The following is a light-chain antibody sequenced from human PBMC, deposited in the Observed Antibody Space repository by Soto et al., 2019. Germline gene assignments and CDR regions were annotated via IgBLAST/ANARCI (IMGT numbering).Light chain of an antibody. CDR2: DAS. CDR1: QSVSSY. CDR3: QQYGSSPRT. Sequence: EIVLTQSPATLSLSPGERATLSCRASQSVSSYLAWYQQKPGQAPRLLIYDASNRATGIPDRFSGSGSGTDFSLTIRSLEPGDLAVYYCQQYGSSPRTFGQGTKVDIK. V-gene: IGKV3-20*01. J-gene: IGKJ1*01.